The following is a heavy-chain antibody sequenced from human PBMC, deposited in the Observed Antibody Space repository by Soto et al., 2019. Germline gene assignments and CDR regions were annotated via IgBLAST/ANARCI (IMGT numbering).Heavy chain of an antibody. J-gene: IGHJ4*02. D-gene: IGHD2-15*01. Sequence: GGSLRLSCAASGFTFSSYAMSWVRQAPGKGLEWVSAISGSGGSTYYADSVKGRFTISRDNSKNTLYLQMNSLRAEDTAVYYCAKDLFSKARRGVVVAAPDYWGQGTLVTVSS. CDR1: GFTFSSYA. CDR2: ISGSGGST. CDR3: AKDLFSKARRGVVVAAPDY. V-gene: IGHV3-23*01.